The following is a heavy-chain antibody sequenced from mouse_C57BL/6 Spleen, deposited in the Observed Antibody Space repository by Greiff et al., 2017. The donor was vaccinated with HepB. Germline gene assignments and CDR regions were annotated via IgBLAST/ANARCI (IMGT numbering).Heavy chain of an antibody. J-gene: IGHJ1*03. CDR3: TRWMWLLLNWYFDV. Sequence: QVQLQQSGAELVKPGASVKMSCKASGYTFTSYWITWVKQRPGQGLEWIGDIYPGSGSTNYNEKFKSKATLTVDTSSSTAYMQLSSLTSEDSAVYYCTRWMWLLLNWYFDVWGTGTTVTVSS. CDR1: GYTFTSYW. V-gene: IGHV1-55*01. CDR2: IYPGSGST. D-gene: IGHD2-3*01.